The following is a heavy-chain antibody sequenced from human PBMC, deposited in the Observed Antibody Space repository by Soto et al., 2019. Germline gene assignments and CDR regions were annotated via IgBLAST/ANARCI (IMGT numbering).Heavy chain of an antibody. CDR2: ITGSSDYT. CDR3: ARESYYGMDV. Sequence: PGGSLRLSCAASGFTFSDYYMTWIRQAPGKGLEWVSYITGSSDYTNYADSVKGRFTISRDNVKNSLYLQMNSLRAEDTAVYYCARESYYGMDVWGQGTTVTVSS. J-gene: IGHJ6*02. CDR1: GFTFSDYY. V-gene: IGHV3-11*05.